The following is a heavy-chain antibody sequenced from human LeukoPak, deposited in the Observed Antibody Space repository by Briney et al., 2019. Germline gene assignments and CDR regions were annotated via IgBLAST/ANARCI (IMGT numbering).Heavy chain of an antibody. D-gene: IGHD3-10*01. V-gene: IGHV1-2*02. CDR3: ARSYYYGSGSYKGFNWFDP. CDR2: INPNSGGT. J-gene: IGHJ5*02. CDR1: GYTFTGYY. Sequence: ASVKVSCKASGYTFTGYYMHWVRQAPGQGLEWMGWINPNSGGTNYAQKFQGRVTMTRDTSNSTAYMELSRLRSDDTAVYYCARSYYYGSGSYKGFNWFDPWGQGTLVTVSS.